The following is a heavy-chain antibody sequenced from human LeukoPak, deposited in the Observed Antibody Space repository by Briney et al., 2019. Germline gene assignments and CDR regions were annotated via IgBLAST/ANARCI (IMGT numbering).Heavy chain of an antibody. J-gene: IGHJ4*02. V-gene: IGHV4-4*07. D-gene: IGHD6-19*01. CDR3: ARGRAVTKTNIGSGWYRVFDY. CDR2: IYTSGST. Sequence: SETLSLTCTVSGGSISNYWSWIRQPAGKGLEWIGRIYTSGSTNYNPSLKSRVTMSVDTSKNQFSLKLRSVTAADTAVYYCARGRAVTKTNIGSGWYRVFDYWGQGTLVTVSS. CDR1: GGSISNY.